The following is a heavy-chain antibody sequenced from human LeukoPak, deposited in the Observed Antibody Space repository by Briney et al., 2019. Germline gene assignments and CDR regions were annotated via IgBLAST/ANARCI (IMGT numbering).Heavy chain of an antibody. V-gene: IGHV3-23*01. CDR2: ISGSGGST. D-gene: IGHD4-17*01. CDR3: ARVLWNGDYPRFDY. J-gene: IGHJ4*02. CDR1: GFTFSSYS. Sequence: GGSLRLSCAASGFTFSSYSMNWVRQAPGKGLEWVSGISGSGGSTYYADSVKGRFTISRDNSKNTLYLQMNSLRAEDTAVYYCARVLWNGDYPRFDYWGQGTLVTVSS.